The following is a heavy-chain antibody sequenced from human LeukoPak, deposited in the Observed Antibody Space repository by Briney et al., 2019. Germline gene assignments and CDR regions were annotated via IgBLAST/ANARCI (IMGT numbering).Heavy chain of an antibody. CDR1: GGTFSSYA. D-gene: IGHD5-12*01. V-gene: IGHV1-69*13. CDR2: IIPIFGTA. J-gene: IGHJ4*02. Sequence: SVKVSCKASGGTFSSYAISWVRQAPGQGLEWMGGIIPIFGTANYAQKFQGRVTITADGSTSTAYMELSSLRSEDTAVYYCAREGSGYDSSFDYWGQGTLVTVSS. CDR3: AREGSGYDSSFDY.